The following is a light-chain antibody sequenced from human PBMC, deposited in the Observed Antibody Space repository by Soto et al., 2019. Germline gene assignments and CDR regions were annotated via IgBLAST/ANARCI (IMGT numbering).Light chain of an antibody. V-gene: IGKV1-5*01. CDR3: QQYNSYSFVT. Sequence: DIPMTQSPSTLSASVGDRVTITCRASQSISSWLAWYQQKPGKAPKLLIYDASSLESGVPSRFSGSGSGTEFTLTISSLQPDDFATYYCQQYNSYSFVTFGQGTKVEIK. CDR2: DAS. CDR1: QSISSW. J-gene: IGKJ1*01.